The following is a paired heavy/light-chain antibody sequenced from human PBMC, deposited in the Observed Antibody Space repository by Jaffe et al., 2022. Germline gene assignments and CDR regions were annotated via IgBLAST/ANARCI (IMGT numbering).Light chain of an antibody. CDR2: TLS. V-gene: IGKV2-40*01. Sequence: DIVMTQTPLSLPVTPGEPASISCRSSQSLLDSDDGNTYLDWYLQKPGQSPQLLIYTLSYRASGVPDRFSGSGSGTDFTLKISRVEAEDVGVYYCMQRIEFPFTFGGGTKVEIK. CDR1: QSLLDSDDGNTY. CDR3: MQRIEFPFT. J-gene: IGKJ4*01.
Heavy chain of an antibody. CDR2: INTNTGNP. Sequence: QVQLVQSGSELKKPGASVKVSCKASGYTFTSYAMNWVRQAPGQGLEWMGWINTNTGNPTYAQGFTGRFVFSLDTSVSTAYLQISSLKAEDTAVYYCASGSVSGILLWFRESTIMYYWGQGTLVTVSS. J-gene: IGHJ4*02. CDR3: ASGSVSGILLWFRESTIMYY. D-gene: IGHD3-10*01. V-gene: IGHV7-4-1*02. CDR1: GYTFTSYA.